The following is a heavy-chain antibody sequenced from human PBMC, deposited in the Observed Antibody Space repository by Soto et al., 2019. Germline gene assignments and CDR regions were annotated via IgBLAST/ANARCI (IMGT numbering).Heavy chain of an antibody. V-gene: IGHV4-4*02. CDR1: GGSIFSTSW. CDR2: IHHDGST. Sequence: SETLSLTCAVSGGSIFSTSWWSWVRQSPGKGLEWIGEIHHDGSTNYNPSLKSRVIISVDKSKNQFSLRLSSVTAADTAVYYCARGGLLPDYWGQGTLVTVSS. CDR3: ARGGLLPDY. J-gene: IGHJ4*02. D-gene: IGHD6-19*01.